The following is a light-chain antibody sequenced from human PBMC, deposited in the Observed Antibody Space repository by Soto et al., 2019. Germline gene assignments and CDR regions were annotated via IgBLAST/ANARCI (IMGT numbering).Light chain of an antibody. CDR2: DVS. Sequence: QSGLTQACSVSGSPGQSVTISCTGTISDVGGYNYVSWYQQHPGKAPKLMIYDVSKRPSGVSDRFSGSKSGNTASLTISGLQAEDEADYYCCSYAGSYTYVFGTGTKVTVL. CDR3: CSYAGSYTYV. V-gene: IGLV2-11*01. J-gene: IGLJ1*01. CDR1: ISDVGGYNY.